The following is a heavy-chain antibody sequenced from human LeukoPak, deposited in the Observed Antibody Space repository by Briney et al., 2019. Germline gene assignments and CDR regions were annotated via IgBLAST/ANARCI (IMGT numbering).Heavy chain of an antibody. CDR2: ISSSSGTI. CDR1: GFTFSSYS. CDR3: ARGYYYYYMDV. Sequence: GGSLRLSCAASGFTFSSYSMKWVRQAPGKGLECVSYISSSSGTIYYADSVKGRFTISRGNAKNSLYLQMNSLRAEDTAVYYCARGYYYYYMDVWGKGTTVTVSS. V-gene: IGHV3-48*04. J-gene: IGHJ6*03.